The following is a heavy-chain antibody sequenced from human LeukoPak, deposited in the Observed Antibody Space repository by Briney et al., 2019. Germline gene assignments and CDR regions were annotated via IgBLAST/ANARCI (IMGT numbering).Heavy chain of an antibody. CDR2: ISSSGSTI. Sequence: GGSLRLSCAASGFTFSSYDMNWVRQAPGKGLEWVSYISSSGSTIYYADSVKGRFTISRDNAKNSLYLQMNSLRAEDTAVYYCARGTSPYDILTGYLYWGQGTLLTVSS. J-gene: IGHJ4*02. CDR1: GFTFSSYD. D-gene: IGHD3-9*01. CDR3: ARGTSPYDILTGYLY. V-gene: IGHV3-48*03.